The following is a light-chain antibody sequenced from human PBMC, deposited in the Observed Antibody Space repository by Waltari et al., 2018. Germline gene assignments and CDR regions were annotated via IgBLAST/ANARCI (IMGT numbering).Light chain of an antibody. CDR1: QDISNY. J-gene: IGKJ3*01. CDR3: QQYDNLPFT. Sequence: DIQLTQSPSSLSAYVGDRVTITCTASQDISNYLNWYQQKPGKAPKLLIYDASNLETGVPSRFSGSGSGTDFTFTISSLQPEDIATYYCQQYDNLPFTFGPGTKVDIK. V-gene: IGKV1-33*01. CDR2: DAS.